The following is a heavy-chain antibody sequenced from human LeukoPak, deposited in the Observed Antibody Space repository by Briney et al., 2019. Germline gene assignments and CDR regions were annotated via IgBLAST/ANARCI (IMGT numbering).Heavy chain of an antibody. CDR1: GYTFTSYG. D-gene: IGHD3-10*01. V-gene: IGHV1-18*01. Sequence: ASVKVSCKASGYTFTSYGISWVRQAPGQGLEWMGWISAYNGNTNYAQKPQGRVTMTTDTSTSTAYMELRSLRSDDTAVYYCARAGLTMVRGVMYFDYWGQGTLVTVSS. J-gene: IGHJ4*02. CDR3: ARAGLTMVRGVMYFDY. CDR2: ISAYNGNT.